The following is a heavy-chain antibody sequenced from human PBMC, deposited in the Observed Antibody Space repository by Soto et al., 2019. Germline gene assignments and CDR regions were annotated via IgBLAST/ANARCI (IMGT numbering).Heavy chain of an antibody. CDR2: IIPIFGTA. CDR1: GGTFSSYA. Sequence: SVKVSCKASGGTFSSYAISWVRQAPGQGLEWMGGIIPIFGTANYAQKFQGRVTITADESTSTAYMELSSLRSEDTAVYYCARADYGDYPPYVGMDVWGQGTTVTVSS. D-gene: IGHD4-17*01. CDR3: ARADYGDYPPYVGMDV. V-gene: IGHV1-69*13. J-gene: IGHJ6*02.